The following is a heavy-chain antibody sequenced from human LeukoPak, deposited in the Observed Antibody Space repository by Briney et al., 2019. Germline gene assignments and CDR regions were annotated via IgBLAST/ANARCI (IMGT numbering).Heavy chain of an antibody. CDR1: GGTFSSYA. CDR2: IIPIFGTA. CDR3: ARDPSPSHPTAYFDY. J-gene: IGHJ4*02. D-gene: IGHD4-17*01. Sequence: SVKVSCKASGGTFSSYAISWVRQAPGQGLEWMGGIIPIFGTANYAQKFQGRVTITADESTSTAYMELSSLRSEDTAVYYCARDPSPSHPTAYFDYWGQGTLVTVSS. V-gene: IGHV1-69*13.